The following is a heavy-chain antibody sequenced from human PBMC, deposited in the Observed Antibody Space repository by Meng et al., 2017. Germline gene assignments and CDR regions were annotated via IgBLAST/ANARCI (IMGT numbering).Heavy chain of an antibody. D-gene: IGHD2-21*02. CDR2: INPSGGST. CDR3: ARHIVVVTATRSAPGDNAFDI. CDR1: GYTFTSYY. J-gene: IGHJ3*02. Sequence: ASVKVSCKASGYTFTSYYMHWVRQAPGQGLEWMGIINPSGGSTSYAQKFQGRVTMTRDTSTSTVYMELSSLRSEDTAVYYCARHIVVVTATRSAPGDNAFDIWGQGKRVTGSS. V-gene: IGHV1-46*01.